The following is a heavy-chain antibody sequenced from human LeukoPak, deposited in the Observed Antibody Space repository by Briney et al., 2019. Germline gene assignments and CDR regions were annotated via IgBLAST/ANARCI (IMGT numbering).Heavy chain of an antibody. CDR3: ARELAGHYYGSGSSFDY. CDR2: TMEDGSEK. V-gene: IGHV3-7*01. CDR1: GFTFSTYW. J-gene: IGHJ4*02. D-gene: IGHD3-10*01. Sequence: GGSLRLSCTASGFTFSTYWMSWVRQAPGKGLEWVANTMEDGSEKYYVDSVKGRFTISRDNAKNSLYLQMNSLRAEDTAVYYCARELAGHYYGSGSSFDYWGQGTLVTVSS.